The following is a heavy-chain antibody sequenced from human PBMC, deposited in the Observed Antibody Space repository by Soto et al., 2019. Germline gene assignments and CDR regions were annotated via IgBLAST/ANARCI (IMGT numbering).Heavy chain of an antibody. Sequence: PGGSLRLSCAASGFTFSSYWMHWVRQAPGKGLVWVSRINSDGSSTSYADSVKGRFTISRDNAKNTLYLQMNSLRAEDTAVYYCTTTKVGWFGQNWFDPWGQGTLVTVSS. CDR2: INSDGSST. V-gene: IGHV3-74*01. CDR1: GFTFSSYW. J-gene: IGHJ5*02. CDR3: TTTKVGWFGQNWFDP. D-gene: IGHD3-10*01.